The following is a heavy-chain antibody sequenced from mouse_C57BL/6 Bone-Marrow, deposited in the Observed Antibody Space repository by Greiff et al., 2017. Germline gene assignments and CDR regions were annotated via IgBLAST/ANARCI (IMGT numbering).Heavy chain of an antibody. CDR2: IYPRSGNT. J-gene: IGHJ3*01. V-gene: IGHV1-81*01. CDR1: GYTFTSYG. CDR3: ARGESVLSAWFAY. Sequence: QVQLQQSGAELARPGASVKLSCKASGYTFTSYGISWVKQRTGQGLEWIGEIYPRSGNTYYNEKFKGKATLTADKSSSTAYMELRSLTSEDSAVYVCARGESVLSAWFAYWGQGTLVTVSA. D-gene: IGHD1-3*01.